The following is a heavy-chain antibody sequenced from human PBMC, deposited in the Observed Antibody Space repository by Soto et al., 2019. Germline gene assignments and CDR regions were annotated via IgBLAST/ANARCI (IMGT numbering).Heavy chain of an antibody. CDR3: AREYYYGSGTRVYGMDV. D-gene: IGHD3-10*01. J-gene: IGHJ6*02. Sequence: GGSLRLSCAASGFTFSSYDMHWVRQATGKGLEWVSAIGTAGDTYYPGSVKGRFTISRENAKNSLYLQMNSLRAGDTAVYYCAREYYYGSGTRVYGMDVWGQGTTVTVSS. CDR1: GFTFSSYD. CDR2: IGTAGDT. V-gene: IGHV3-13*01.